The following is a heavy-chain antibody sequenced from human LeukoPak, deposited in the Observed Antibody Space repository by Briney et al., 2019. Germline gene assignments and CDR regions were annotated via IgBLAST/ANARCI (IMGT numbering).Heavy chain of an antibody. CDR1: GGTFSSYP. Sequence: SVKVSCKASGGTFSSYPISWVRQAPGQGLEWMGGIIPIFGTANYAQKFQGRVTITTDESTSTAYMELSSLTSEDTAVYYCARESSSAAVPGTGVFDYWGQGTLVTVSS. D-gene: IGHD6-19*01. CDR2: IIPIFGTA. CDR3: ARESSSAAVPGTGVFDY. J-gene: IGHJ4*02. V-gene: IGHV1-69*05.